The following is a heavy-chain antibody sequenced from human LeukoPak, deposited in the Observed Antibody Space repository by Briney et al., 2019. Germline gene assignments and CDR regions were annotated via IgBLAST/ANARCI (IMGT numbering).Heavy chain of an antibody. Sequence: SETLSLTCTVSGGSISSYYWSWIRQPPGKGLEWIGYIYYSGSTNYNPSLKSRVTISVDTSKNQSSLKLSSVTAADTAVYYCARGPPGARGAFDIWGQGTMVTVSS. D-gene: IGHD1-26*01. CDR3: ARGPPGARGAFDI. J-gene: IGHJ3*02. CDR1: GGSISSYY. V-gene: IGHV4-59*01. CDR2: IYYSGST.